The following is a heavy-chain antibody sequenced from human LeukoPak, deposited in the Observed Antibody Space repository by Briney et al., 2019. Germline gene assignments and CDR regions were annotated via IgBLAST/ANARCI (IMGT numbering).Heavy chain of an antibody. CDR2: INPNGDYI. CDR1: GFIFSSYK. J-gene: IGHJ5*02. Sequence: GGSLRLSCAASGFIFSSYKMNWVGQAQGKGLEWVSSINPNGDYIYYADSVKGRFTISRDNAKNSLYLQMTSLKAEDTAVYFCARGIGYFDWLFFSWGQGTLLTVSS. D-gene: IGHD3-9*01. V-gene: IGHV3-21*06. CDR3: ARGIGYFDWLFFS.